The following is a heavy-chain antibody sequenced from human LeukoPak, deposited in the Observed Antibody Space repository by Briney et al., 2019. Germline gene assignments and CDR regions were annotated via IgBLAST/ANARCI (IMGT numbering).Heavy chain of an antibody. Sequence: GGSLRLSCAASGFTFSDYWMHWVRQTPEKGLVWVSCINSDGSSTSYADSVKGRFTISRDNAKNTLYLQMNSLRAEDTAVYYCARAMVQHSAPDYWGQGTLVTVSS. CDR2: INSDGSST. V-gene: IGHV3-74*01. CDR1: GFTFSDYW. CDR3: ARAMVQHSAPDY. J-gene: IGHJ4*02. D-gene: IGHD3-10*01.